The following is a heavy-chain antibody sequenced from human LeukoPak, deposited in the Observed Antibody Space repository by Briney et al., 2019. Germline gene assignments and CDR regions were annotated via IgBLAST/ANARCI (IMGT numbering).Heavy chain of an antibody. CDR1: GYTFTSYD. V-gene: IGHV1-8*01. Sequence: ASVTVSCKASGYTFTSYDINWVRQAPGQGLEWMGWMNPNSGNTGYAQKFQGRVIMTRNTSISTAYMELSSLRSEDTAVYYCARAGGYGDYGAASYWGQGTLVTVSS. CDR3: ARAGGYGDYGAASY. J-gene: IGHJ4*02. D-gene: IGHD4-17*01. CDR2: MNPNSGNT.